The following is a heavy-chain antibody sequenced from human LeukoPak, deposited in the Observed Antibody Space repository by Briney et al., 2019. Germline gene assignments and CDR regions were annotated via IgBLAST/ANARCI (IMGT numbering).Heavy chain of an antibody. Sequence: SQTLSLTCAISGDSVSSNSAAWNWIRQSPSRGLEWLGRTYYRSKWYNDYAVSVKSRITINPDTSKNQFSLQLNPVTPEDTAVYYCARGGHRAVAGHYYYYMDVWGKGTTVTISS. CDR1: GDSVSSNSAA. D-gene: IGHD6-19*01. CDR3: ARGGHRAVAGHYYYYMDV. V-gene: IGHV6-1*01. J-gene: IGHJ6*03. CDR2: TYYRSKWYN.